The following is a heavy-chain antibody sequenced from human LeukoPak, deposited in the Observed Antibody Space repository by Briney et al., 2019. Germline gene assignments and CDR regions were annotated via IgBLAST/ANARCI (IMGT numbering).Heavy chain of an antibody. CDR3: ARVAARYVGMDV. J-gene: IGHJ6*02. D-gene: IGHD6-6*01. CDR2: IYYSGST. CDR1: GGSISTYY. Sequence: SETLPLTCTVSGGSISTYYWSWIRQPPGKGLEWIGYIYYSGSTNYNPSLKSRVTISVDTSKKQVSLNLSSVTAADTAVYYCARVAARYVGMDVWGQGTTVTVSS. V-gene: IGHV4-59*01.